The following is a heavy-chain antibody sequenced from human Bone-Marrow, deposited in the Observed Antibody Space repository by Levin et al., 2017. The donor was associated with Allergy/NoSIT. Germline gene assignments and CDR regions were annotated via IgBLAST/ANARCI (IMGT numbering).Heavy chain of an antibody. J-gene: IGHJ4*02. D-gene: IGHD2-15*01. CDR3: ARVCSGGSCNINFDY. V-gene: IGHV1-2*02. CDR2: INPNSGGT. Sequence: ASVKVSCKASGYTFTGYYMHWVRQAPGQGLEWMGWINPNSGGTNYAQKFQGRVTMTRDTSISTAYMELSRLRSDDTAVYYCARVCSGGSCNINFDYWGQGTLVTVSS. CDR1: GYTFTGYY.